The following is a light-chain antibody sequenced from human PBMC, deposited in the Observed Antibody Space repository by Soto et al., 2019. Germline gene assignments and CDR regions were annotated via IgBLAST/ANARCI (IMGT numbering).Light chain of an antibody. CDR1: QSLRHSDGYTY. J-gene: IGKJ2*01. CDR2: LGF. Sequence: DIVMTQSPLSLPVTPGEPASISCRSTQSLRHSDGYTYLDWYLQKPGQSPQVLIYLGFNRASGVPVGVSGSASGTDFTLKISRVEDEDVGVYYCMQFLHAPYIFCYGTKREIK. CDR3: MQFLHAPYI. V-gene: IGKV2-28*01.